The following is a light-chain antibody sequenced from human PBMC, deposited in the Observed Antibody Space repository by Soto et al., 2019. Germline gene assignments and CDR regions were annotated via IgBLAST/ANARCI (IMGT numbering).Light chain of an antibody. CDR2: EVT. CDR1: SSDIGAYNY. J-gene: IGLJ1*01. CDR3: NSYTTLSNRV. Sequence: QSALTQPASVSGSPGQSITISCTGTSSDIGAYNYVSWYQQHPGKAPKLLIYEVTNRPSGVSDRFSGSKSGNTASLTSSGLQAEDEAKYYCNSYTTLSNRVFGTGTKVTVL. V-gene: IGLV2-14*01.